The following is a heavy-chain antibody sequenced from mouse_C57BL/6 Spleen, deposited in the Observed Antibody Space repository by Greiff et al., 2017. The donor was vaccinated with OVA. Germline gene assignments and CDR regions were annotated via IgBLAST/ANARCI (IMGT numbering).Heavy chain of an antibody. V-gene: IGHV1-82*01. Sequence: QVQLQQSGPELVKPGASVKISCKASGYAFSSSWMNWVKQRPGKGLEWIGRIYPGDGDTNYNGKFKGKATLTADKSSSTAYMQRSSLTSEDSAVYFCARRNYSNYEDYAMDYWGQGTSVTVSS. J-gene: IGHJ4*01. CDR1: GYAFSSSW. CDR3: ARRNYSNYEDYAMDY. D-gene: IGHD2-5*01. CDR2: IYPGDGDT.